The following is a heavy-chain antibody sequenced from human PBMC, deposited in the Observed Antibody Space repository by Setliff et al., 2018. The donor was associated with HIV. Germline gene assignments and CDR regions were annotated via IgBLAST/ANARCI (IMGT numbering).Heavy chain of an antibody. D-gene: IGHD6-13*01. V-gene: IGHV1-18*01. CDR1: GYRFSSYG. Sequence: ASVKVSCKASGYRFSSYGITWVRHAPGQGLEWMGWINVHNGDTKFAQRFQDRLTMTTDTSTTTAYMDLRGLRSDDTAVYYCARGLPADGYAFDLWGQGTMVTVSS. J-gene: IGHJ3*01. CDR2: INVHNGDT. CDR3: ARGLPADGYAFDL.